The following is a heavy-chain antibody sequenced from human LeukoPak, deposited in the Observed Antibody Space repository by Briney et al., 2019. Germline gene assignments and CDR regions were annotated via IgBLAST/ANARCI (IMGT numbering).Heavy chain of an antibody. Sequence: GGSLRLSCVASGFTFTNAWMSWVRQAPGKGLEWVGRIKRKSDGGTTDYAAPVKGRFTISREDSKNTLYLQMNSLKTEDTAVYYCTSGAMLVSWGQGTLVTVSS. CDR1: GFTFTNAW. J-gene: IGHJ5*02. D-gene: IGHD3-22*01. CDR2: IKRKSDGGTT. V-gene: IGHV3-15*01. CDR3: TSGAMLVS.